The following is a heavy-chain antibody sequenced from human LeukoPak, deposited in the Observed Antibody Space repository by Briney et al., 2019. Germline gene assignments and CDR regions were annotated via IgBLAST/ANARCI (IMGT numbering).Heavy chain of an antibody. J-gene: IGHJ4*02. D-gene: IGHD5-18*01. CDR1: GFTFSNYG. Sequence: QPGGSLRLSCAASGFTFSNYGIHWVRQAPDKGLEWVAFIRYDGSNKYYADSVKGRFTISRDNSKNRLYLQMNSLRAEDTAVYYCAKGRVQLWPEPETIDYWGQGTLVTVSS. CDR3: AKGRVQLWPEPETIDY. V-gene: IGHV3-30*02. CDR2: IRYDGSNK.